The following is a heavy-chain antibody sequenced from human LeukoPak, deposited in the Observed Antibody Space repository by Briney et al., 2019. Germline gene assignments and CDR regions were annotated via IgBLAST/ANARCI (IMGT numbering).Heavy chain of an antibody. CDR3: ARANLPGELRY. D-gene: IGHD3-10*01. V-gene: IGHV1-3*01. J-gene: IGHJ4*02. CDR1: GYTFTSYA. CDR2: INAGNGNT. Sequence: ASVKVSCKASGYTFTSYAMHWVRQAPGQRLEWMGWINAGNGNTKYSQKFQGRVTITTDESTSTAYMELSSLRSEDTAVYYCARANLPGELRYWGQGTLVTVSS.